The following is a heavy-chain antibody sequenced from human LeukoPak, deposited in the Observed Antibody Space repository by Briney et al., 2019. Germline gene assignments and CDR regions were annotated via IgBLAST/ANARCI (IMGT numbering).Heavy chain of an antibody. CDR3: ARAYYYDSSGYYLDY. J-gene: IGHJ4*02. CDR1: GGSISSGGYY. V-gene: IGHV4-31*03. Sequence: SETLSLTCTVSGGSISSGGYYWSWICQHPGKGLEWIGYIYYSGSTYYNPSLKSRVTISVDTSKNQFSLKLSSVTAADTAVYYCARAYYYDSSGYYLDYWGQGTLVTVSS. CDR2: IYYSGST. D-gene: IGHD3-22*01.